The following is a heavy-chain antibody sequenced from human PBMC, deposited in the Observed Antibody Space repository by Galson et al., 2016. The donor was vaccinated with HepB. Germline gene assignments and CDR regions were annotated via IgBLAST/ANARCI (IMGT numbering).Heavy chain of an antibody. CDR3: ARDGAYISGSPYFYFGLDV. V-gene: IGHV3-11*01. D-gene: IGHD3-10*01. CDR2: ISSSGTTT. J-gene: IGHJ6*02. Sequence: SLRLSCAASGFTFSDYYMSWIRQAPGKGLEWVSYISSSGTTTHYAESVKGRFTISRDNAKNSLYLQMNSLRAEDTATYYCARDGAYISGSPYFYFGLDVWGQGTTVTVSS. CDR1: GFTFSDYY.